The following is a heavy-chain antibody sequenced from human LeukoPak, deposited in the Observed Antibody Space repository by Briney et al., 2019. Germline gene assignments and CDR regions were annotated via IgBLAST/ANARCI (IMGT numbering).Heavy chain of an antibody. D-gene: IGHD3-3*01. CDR1: GGSFSGYY. CDR2: INHSGST. J-gene: IGHJ4*02. Sequence: PSETLSLTCAVYGGSFSGYYWSWIRQPPGKGLEWIGEINHSGSTNYNPSLKSRVTISVDTSKNQFSLKLSSVTAADTAVYYCARDRGYDFWSGYYTLAGFDYWGQGTLVTVSS. CDR3: ARDRGYDFWSGYYTLAGFDY. V-gene: IGHV4-34*01.